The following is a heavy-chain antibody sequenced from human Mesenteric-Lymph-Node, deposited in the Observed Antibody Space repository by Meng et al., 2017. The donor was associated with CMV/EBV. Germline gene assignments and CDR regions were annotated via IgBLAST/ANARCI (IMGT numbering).Heavy chain of an antibody. CDR3: ARDRMATFLGYYYYGMDV. Sequence: GESLKISCAASGFTFRSYEMVWVRQAPGKGLEWVSYITSNGRDIFYADSVEGRFTISRDNAKNSLYLQMNSLRAEDTAVYYCARDRMATFLGYYYYGMDVWGQGTTVTVSS. CDR1: GFTFRSYE. V-gene: IGHV3-48*03. CDR2: ITSNGRDI. D-gene: IGHD5-24*01. J-gene: IGHJ6*02.